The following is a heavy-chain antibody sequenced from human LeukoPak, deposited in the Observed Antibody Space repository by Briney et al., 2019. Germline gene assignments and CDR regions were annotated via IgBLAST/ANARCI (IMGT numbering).Heavy chain of an antibody. V-gene: IGHV4-4*09. J-gene: IGHJ5*02. CDR2: IYISGST. CDR3: ARVGSIAARNNWFDP. CDR1: GASISSYY. D-gene: IGHD6-6*01. Sequence: SQTLSLACTVSGASISSYYWSWIRQPPGKGLEWIGYIYISGSTNYNPSLKSRVTISVDTPKNQFSLKLGSVTAADTAVYYCARVGSIAARNNWFDPWGQGTLVTVSS.